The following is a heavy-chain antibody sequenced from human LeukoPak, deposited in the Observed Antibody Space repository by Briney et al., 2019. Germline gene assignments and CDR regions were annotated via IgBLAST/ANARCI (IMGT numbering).Heavy chain of an antibody. D-gene: IGHD3-10*01. Sequence: AGGSLRLSCAASGFIFSSYSMNWVRQAPGKGLEWVSYISSSGSTIYYADSVKGRFTISRDNSKSTLYLQMNSLRAEDTAVYYCAKDFSYYDSGSYYNVGDYWGQGTLVTVSS. CDR3: AKDFSYYDSGSYYNVGDY. J-gene: IGHJ4*02. V-gene: IGHV3-48*01. CDR2: ISSSGSTI. CDR1: GFIFSSYS.